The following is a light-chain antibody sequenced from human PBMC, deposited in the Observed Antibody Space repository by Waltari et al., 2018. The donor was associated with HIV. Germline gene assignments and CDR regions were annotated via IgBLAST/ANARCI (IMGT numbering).Light chain of an antibody. CDR3: QSYDSSLSCWV. V-gene: IGLV1-40*01. Sequence: HSVLTQPPSVSGAPGRRVTISCTGSSSNIGAGYNVHWYQQLPGTAPKLLIYGDSNRPSGVPDRFSGSKSGTSASLAITGRQTEDEADYYCQSYDSSLSCWVSGGGTKLTVL. CDR2: GDS. J-gene: IGLJ3*02. CDR1: SSNIGAGYN.